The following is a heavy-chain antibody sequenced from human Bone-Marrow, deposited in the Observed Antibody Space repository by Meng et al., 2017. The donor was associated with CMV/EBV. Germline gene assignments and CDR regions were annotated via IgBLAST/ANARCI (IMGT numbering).Heavy chain of an antibody. J-gene: IGHJ4*02. CDR2: ISAYNGNT. V-gene: IGHV1-18*01. D-gene: IGHD1-1*01. CDR1: GFTFTSSA. CDR3: ATYNWNDGEGGFDY. Sequence: ASVKVSCKASGFTFTSSAVQWVRQAPGQGLEWMGWISAYNGNTNYAQKLQGRVTMTTDTSTSTAYMELRSLRSDDTAVYYCATYNWNDGEGGFDYWGQGTLVTVSS.